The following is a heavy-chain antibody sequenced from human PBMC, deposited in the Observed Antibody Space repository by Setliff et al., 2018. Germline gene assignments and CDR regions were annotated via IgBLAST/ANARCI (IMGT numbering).Heavy chain of an antibody. V-gene: IGHV4-59*01. D-gene: IGHD2-21*01. CDR3: ARGGGYCFGYYYYGMDV. J-gene: IGHJ6*02. CDR2: IYYSGST. Sequence: PSETLSLTCTASGGSISSYYWSWIRQPPGKGLEWIGYIYYSGSTNYNPSLKSRVTISVDTSKNQFSLKLSSVTAADTAVYYCARGGGYCFGYYYYGMDVWGQGTTVTVSS. CDR1: GGSISSYY.